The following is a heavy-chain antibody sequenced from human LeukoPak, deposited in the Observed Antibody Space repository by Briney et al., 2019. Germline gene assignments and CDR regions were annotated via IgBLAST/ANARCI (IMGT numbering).Heavy chain of an antibody. CDR2: INHSGST. D-gene: IGHD7-27*01. J-gene: IGHJ3*02. V-gene: IGHV4-34*01. Sequence: AGSLTLSCAASGFTFSSYAMSWVRQAPGKGLEWIGEINHSGSTNYNPSLKSRVTISVDTSKNQFSLKLSSVTAADTAVYYCARGGLGISPHYVAFDIWGQGTMVTVSS. CDR1: GFTFSSYA. CDR3: ARGGLGISPHYVAFDI.